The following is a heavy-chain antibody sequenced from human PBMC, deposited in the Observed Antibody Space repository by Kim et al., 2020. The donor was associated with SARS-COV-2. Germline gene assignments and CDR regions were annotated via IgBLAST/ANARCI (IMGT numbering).Heavy chain of an antibody. Sequence: TPSLKSRVPISVDTSKNQFSLKLSYVTAADTAVYYCARHFGYDSSGPTDYWGQGTLVTVSS. CDR3: ARHFGYDSSGPTDY. D-gene: IGHD3-22*01. J-gene: IGHJ4*02. V-gene: IGHV4-39*01.